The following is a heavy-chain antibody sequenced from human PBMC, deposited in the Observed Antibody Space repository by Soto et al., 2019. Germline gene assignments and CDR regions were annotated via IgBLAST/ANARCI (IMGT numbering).Heavy chain of an antibody. CDR1: GFTFSSYW. D-gene: IGHD2-15*01. J-gene: IGHJ4*02. Sequence: GGSLRLSCAASGFTFSSYWMSWVRQAPGKGLEWVANIKQDGSEKYYVDSVKGRFTISRDNAKNSLYLKMNSLRAEDTAVYYCARAGLGYCSGGSCYSGAYYFDYWGQGTLVTVSS. CDR3: ARAGLGYCSGGSCYSGAYYFDY. CDR2: IKQDGSEK. V-gene: IGHV3-7*01.